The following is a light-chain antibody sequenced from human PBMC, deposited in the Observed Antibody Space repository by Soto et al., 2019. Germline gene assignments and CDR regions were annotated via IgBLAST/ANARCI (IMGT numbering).Light chain of an antibody. V-gene: IGLV2-14*01. CDR1: SSDVGGYNY. CDR2: DVS. Sequence: QSALTQPASVSGSPGQSITISCTGTSSDVGGYNYVSWYQQHPGKAPKLMIYDVSNRPSGVSNRFSGSKSGNTASLTISGXXXXXXXXYYCSSYTSSSTLVVFGTGTQLTV. CDR3: SSYTSSSTLVV. J-gene: IGLJ1*01.